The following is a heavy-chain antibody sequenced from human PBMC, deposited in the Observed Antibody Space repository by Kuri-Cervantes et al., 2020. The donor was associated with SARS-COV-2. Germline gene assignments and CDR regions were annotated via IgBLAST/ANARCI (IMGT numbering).Heavy chain of an antibody. CDR3: ARVVVTATYYFDC. J-gene: IGHJ4*02. CDR1: GGSISGGDYY. Sequence: SETLSLTCTVSGGSISGGDYYWSWIRQPPGKGLEWIGYIYYSGSTYYNPSLKSRVTISVDTSKNQFSLKLSSVTAADTAVYYCARVVVTATYYFDCWGQGTLVTVSS. CDR2: IYYSGST. V-gene: IGHV4-30-4*01. D-gene: IGHD2-21*02.